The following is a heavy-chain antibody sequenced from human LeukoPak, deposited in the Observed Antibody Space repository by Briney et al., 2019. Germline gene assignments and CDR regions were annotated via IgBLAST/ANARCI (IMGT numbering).Heavy chain of an antibody. J-gene: IGHJ4*02. Sequence: SETLSLTCTVSGGSISSYYWSWIRQPPGKGLEWIGYIYYSGSTNYNPSLKSRVTISVDTSKNQFSLKLSSVTAADTAVYYCARDGTNSGYDFVSAEGFDYWGQGTLVTVSS. D-gene: IGHD5-12*01. CDR2: IYYSGST. CDR3: ARDGTNSGYDFVSAEGFDY. CDR1: GGSISSYY. V-gene: IGHV4-59*01.